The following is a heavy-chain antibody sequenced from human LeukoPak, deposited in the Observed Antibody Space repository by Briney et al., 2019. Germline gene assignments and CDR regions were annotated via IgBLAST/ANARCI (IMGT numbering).Heavy chain of an antibody. Sequence: PGGSLRLSRAASGFTFSDYYMTWVRRAPGKGLEWISHISGRSTDTNYADSVKGRFTISRDNAMNSLYLQMNSLRVEDAAVYYCARDSAGTCSGAGCDPDDFDYWGQGAMVTVSS. CDR2: ISGRSTDT. D-gene: IGHD2-15*01. CDR1: GFTFSDYY. V-gene: IGHV3-11*06. CDR3: ARDSAGTCSGAGCDPDDFDY. J-gene: IGHJ4*02.